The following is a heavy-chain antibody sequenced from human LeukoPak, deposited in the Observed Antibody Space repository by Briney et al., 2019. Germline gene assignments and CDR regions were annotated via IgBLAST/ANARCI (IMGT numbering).Heavy chain of an antibody. V-gene: IGHV1-69*04. CDR3: ARTDCSSTSCYNGGNNWFDP. Sequence: SEKVSCKASGGTFSSYAISWVRQAPGQGLEWMGRIILILGIANYAQKFQGRVTITADKSTSTAYMELSSLRSEDTAVYYCARTDCSSTSCYNGGNNWFDPWGQGTLVTVSS. J-gene: IGHJ5*02. CDR2: IILILGIA. CDR1: GGTFSSYA. D-gene: IGHD2-2*02.